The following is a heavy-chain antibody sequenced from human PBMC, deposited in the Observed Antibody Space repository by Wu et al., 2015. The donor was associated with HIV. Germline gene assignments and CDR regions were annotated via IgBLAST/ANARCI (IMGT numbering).Heavy chain of an antibody. Sequence: QVQLLQSGAEVKKPGSSVKVSCKTSEGRFTSYAISWVRQAPGQGLEWVGGIIPLFGLTNYTQKFQGRVTIRTDASTATAYLELNNLGPEDTAIYFCARDGGSSRQDIWGQGTMVTVSS. D-gene: IGHD2-15*01. V-gene: IGHV1-69*05. J-gene: IGHJ3*02. CDR1: EGRFTSYA. CDR2: IIPLFGLT. CDR3: ARDGGSSRQDI.